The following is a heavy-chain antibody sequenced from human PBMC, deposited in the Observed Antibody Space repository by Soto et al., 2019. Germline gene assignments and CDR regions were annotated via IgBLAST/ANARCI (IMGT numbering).Heavy chain of an antibody. CDR1: GFTFSSYA. CDR2: ISGSGGST. Sequence: EVQLLESGGGLVQPGGSLRLSCAASGFTFSSYAMSWVRQAPGKGLEWVSAISGSGGSTYYADSVKGRFTISRDNSKNTLYLQMNSLRAEDTAVYYCARDLTGSGWYEGDYWGQGTLVTVSS. D-gene: IGHD6-19*01. J-gene: IGHJ4*02. CDR3: ARDLTGSGWYEGDY. V-gene: IGHV3-23*01.